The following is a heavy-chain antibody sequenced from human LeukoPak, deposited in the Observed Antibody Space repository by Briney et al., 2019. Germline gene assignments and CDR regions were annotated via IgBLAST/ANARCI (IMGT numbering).Heavy chain of an antibody. Sequence: SETLSLTCTVSGGSISSYYWSWIRQPPGKGLEWIGYIYYSGSTNYNPSLKSRVTISVDTSKNQFSLKLSSVTAADTAVYYCARGPSITMVRGVIINYFDYWGQGTLVTVSS. CDR3: ARGPSITMVRGVIINYFDY. V-gene: IGHV4-59*01. J-gene: IGHJ4*02. CDR2: IYYSGST. CDR1: GGSISSYY. D-gene: IGHD3-10*01.